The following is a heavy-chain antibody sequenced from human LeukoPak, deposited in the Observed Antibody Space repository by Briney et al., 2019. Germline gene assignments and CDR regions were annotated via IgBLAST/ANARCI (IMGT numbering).Heavy chain of an antibody. CDR1: GFTFSSYS. CDR2: ISSSSSHI. V-gene: IGHV3-21*04. J-gene: IGHJ3*02. D-gene: IGHD2-8*01. Sequence: GGSLRLSCAASGFTFSSYSMNWVRQAPGKGLEWVSSISSSSSHIYYADSVKGRFTISRDNAKNSLYLQMNSLRAEDTAVYYCARVMERRLAPDAFDIWGQGTMVTVSS. CDR3: ARVMERRLAPDAFDI.